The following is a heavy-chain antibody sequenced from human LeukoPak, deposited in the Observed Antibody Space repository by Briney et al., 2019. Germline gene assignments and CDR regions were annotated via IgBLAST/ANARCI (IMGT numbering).Heavy chain of an antibody. D-gene: IGHD6-13*01. CDR3: ASIAAAATHYYYGMDV. CDR1: GGSISSGDYY. Sequence: TSQTLSLTCTVSGGSISSGDYYWSWIRQPPGKGLEWIGYIYYSGSTYYNPSLKSRVTISVDTSKNQFSLKLSSVTAADTAVYYCASIAAAATHYYYGMDVWGQGTTVTVSS. CDR2: IYYSGST. V-gene: IGHV4-30-4*01. J-gene: IGHJ6*02.